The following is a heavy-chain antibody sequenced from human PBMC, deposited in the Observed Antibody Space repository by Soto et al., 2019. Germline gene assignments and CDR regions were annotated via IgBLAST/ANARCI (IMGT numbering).Heavy chain of an antibody. CDR1: GFTFSSYS. CDR3: ARDLLRSTAFDY. Sequence: GGSLRLSCAASGFTFSSYSMNWVRQAPGKGLEWVSSISSSSSYIYYADSVKGRFTISRDNAKNSLYLQMNSLRAEDTAVYYCARDLLRSTAFDYWGQGTLVTVSS. D-gene: IGHD2-15*01. V-gene: IGHV3-21*01. J-gene: IGHJ4*02. CDR2: ISSSSSYI.